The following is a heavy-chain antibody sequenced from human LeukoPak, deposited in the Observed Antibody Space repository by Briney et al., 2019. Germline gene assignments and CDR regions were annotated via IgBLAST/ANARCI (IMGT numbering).Heavy chain of an antibody. CDR3: AKDRGYSGYDWVNYFDY. Sequence: GGSLRLSCAASGFTFSSYGMHWVRQAPGKGLEWVAVISYDGSNKYYADSVKGRFTISGDNSKNTLYLQMNSLRAEDTAVYYCAKDRGYSGYDWVNYFDYWGQGTLVTVSS. J-gene: IGHJ4*02. V-gene: IGHV3-30*18. CDR1: GFTFSSYG. CDR2: ISYDGSNK. D-gene: IGHD5-12*01.